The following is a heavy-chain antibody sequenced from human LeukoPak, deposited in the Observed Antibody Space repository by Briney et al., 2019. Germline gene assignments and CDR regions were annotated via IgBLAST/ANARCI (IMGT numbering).Heavy chain of an antibody. J-gene: IGHJ6*04. CDR1: GFTVSSNY. CDR3: ARDPGSTSCYSAYYYYYGMDV. Sequence: AGGSLRLSCAASGFTVSSNYMSWVRQAPGKGLEWVAVISYDGSNKYCADSVKGRFTISRDNSKNTLYLQMNSLRAEDTAVYYCARDPGSTSCYSAYYYYYGMDVWGKGTTVTVSS. V-gene: IGHV3-30*03. D-gene: IGHD2-2*01. CDR2: ISYDGSNK.